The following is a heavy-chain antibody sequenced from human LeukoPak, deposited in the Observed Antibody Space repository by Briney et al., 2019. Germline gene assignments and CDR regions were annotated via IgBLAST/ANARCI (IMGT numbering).Heavy chain of an antibody. D-gene: IGHD5-12*01. CDR3: ARGNSGYDFFYVGNFDY. CDR1: GGSISSGDYY. J-gene: IGHJ4*02. V-gene: IGHV4-30-4*08. CDR2: IYYSGST. Sequence: SETLSLTCTVSGGSISSGDYYWSWIRQPPGEGQEWIGYIYYSGSTYYNPSLKSRVTISVDTSKNQFSLKLSSVTAADTAVYYCARGNSGYDFFYVGNFDYWGQGTLVTVSS.